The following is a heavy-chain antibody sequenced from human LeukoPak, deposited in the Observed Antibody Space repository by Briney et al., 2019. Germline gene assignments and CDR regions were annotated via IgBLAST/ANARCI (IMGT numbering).Heavy chain of an antibody. CDR1: GGSISSSSYY. Sequence: SETLSLTCTVSGGSISSSSYYWGWIRQPPGKGLEWIGSIYYSGSTYYNPSLKSRVTISVDTSKNQFSLKLSSVTAADTAVYYCARPRITMIVEAFDIWGQGGMVTVSS. CDR3: ARPRITMIVEAFDI. CDR2: IYYSGST. J-gene: IGHJ3*02. D-gene: IGHD3-22*01. V-gene: IGHV4-39*01.